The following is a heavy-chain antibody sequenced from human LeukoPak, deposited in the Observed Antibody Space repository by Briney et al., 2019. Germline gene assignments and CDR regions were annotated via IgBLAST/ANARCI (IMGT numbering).Heavy chain of an antibody. CDR3: ARGLSSSWYWFNT. CDR2: INTSGNI. V-gene: IGHV4-61*02. Sequence: PSQTLSLTCTVSGGSISSGPYYWSWIRQPAGKGLEWIGRINTSGNINYNPSLKSRVTISVDTSNNQFSLKLSSLTAADTAVYYCARGLSSSWYWFNTWGQGTLVTVSS. CDR1: GGSISSGPYY. J-gene: IGHJ5*02. D-gene: IGHD6-13*01.